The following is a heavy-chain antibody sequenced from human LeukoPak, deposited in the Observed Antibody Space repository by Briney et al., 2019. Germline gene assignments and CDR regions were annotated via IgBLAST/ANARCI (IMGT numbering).Heavy chain of an antibody. J-gene: IGHJ6*03. Sequence: GGSLRLSCVASGFPFSSYCVTWVRQAPGKGLEWVGDIKQDGSKKYYMDSVKGRFTISRDNSKDTLYLQMNSLRAEDTAVYYCAKVGGRGYCSSTSCYNYYYYYMDVWGKRATVTMSS. CDR3: AKVGGRGYCSSTSCYNYYYYYMDV. CDR1: GFPFSSYC. V-gene: IGHV3-7*03. D-gene: IGHD2-2*02. CDR2: IKQDGSKK.